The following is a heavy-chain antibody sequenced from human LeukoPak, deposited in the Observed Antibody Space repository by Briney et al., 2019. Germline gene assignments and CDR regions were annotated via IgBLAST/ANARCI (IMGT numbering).Heavy chain of an antibody. D-gene: IGHD3-10*01. CDR2: IYHSGST. CDR1: GYSISSGYY. Sequence: TSETLSLTCSVSGYSISSGYYWGWIRPPPGKGLEWIGRIYHSGSTYYNPSLKSRVTISVDTSKNQFSLKLSSVTAADTAVYYCARPRTYYYGSGSFGAFDIWGQGAMVTVSS. V-gene: IGHV4-38-2*01. J-gene: IGHJ3*02. CDR3: ARPRTYYYGSGSFGAFDI.